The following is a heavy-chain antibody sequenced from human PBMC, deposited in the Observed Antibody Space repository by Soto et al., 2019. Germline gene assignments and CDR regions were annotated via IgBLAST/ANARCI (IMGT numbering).Heavy chain of an antibody. J-gene: IGHJ6*02. D-gene: IGHD3-3*01. CDR2: IYYSGST. Sequence: KTSETLSLTCTVSGGSISSGGYYWSWIRQHPGKGLEWIGYIYYSGSTYYNPSLESRVTISVDTSKNQFSLKLSSVTAADTAVYYCAISGYYDFWSGYRAGMDVWGQGTTVTVSS. CDR3: AISGYYDFWSGYRAGMDV. V-gene: IGHV4-31*03. CDR1: GGSISSGGYY.